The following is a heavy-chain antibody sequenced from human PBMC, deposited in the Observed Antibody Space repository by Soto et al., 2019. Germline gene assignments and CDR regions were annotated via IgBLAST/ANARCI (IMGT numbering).Heavy chain of an antibody. CDR2: IYWDDDT. CDR1: GFSLITSGVG. V-gene: IGHV2-5*02. J-gene: IGHJ4*02. CDR3: ATTMAPRIFDS. Sequence: QITLKEAGPTLVKPTQTLTLTCSFSGFSLITSGVGVGWIRQPPGKALEWLALIYWDDDTGYSTSLRNRLTITKDTSRNQVVLTITNMDPADTATYYCATTMAPRIFDSWGQGTLLTVSS. D-gene: IGHD3-3*01.